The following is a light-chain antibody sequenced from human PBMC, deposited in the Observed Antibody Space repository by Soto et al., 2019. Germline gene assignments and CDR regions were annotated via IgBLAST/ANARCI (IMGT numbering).Light chain of an antibody. CDR1: SSNIGSNT. CDR3: AAWDDSLNGVV. V-gene: IGLV1-44*01. Sequence: QSVLAQPPSASGTPGQRVTISCSGSSSNIGSNTVNWYQQLPGTAPKLLIYSNNQRPSGVPDRFSGSKSGTSASLAISGLQSEDEADCYCAAWDDSLNGVVFGTGTKVTVL. CDR2: SNN. J-gene: IGLJ1*01.